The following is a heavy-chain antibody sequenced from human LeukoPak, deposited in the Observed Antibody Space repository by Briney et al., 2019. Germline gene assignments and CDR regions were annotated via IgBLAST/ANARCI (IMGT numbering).Heavy chain of an antibody. J-gene: IGHJ4*02. CDR3: AKDGGPMITFALDY. D-gene: IGHD3-16*01. CDR2: IRYDGSNK. V-gene: IGHV3-30*02. CDR1: GFPFSSYG. Sequence: GSLRPSCAASGFPFSSYGMHWVRQAPGKGLEWVAFIRYDGSNKYYADSVKGRFTISRDNSKNTLYLQMNSLRAEDTAVYYCAKDGGPMITFALDYWGQGTLVTVSS.